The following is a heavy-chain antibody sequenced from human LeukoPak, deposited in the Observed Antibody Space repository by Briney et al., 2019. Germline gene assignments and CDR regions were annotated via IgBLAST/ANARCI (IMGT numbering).Heavy chain of an antibody. J-gene: IGHJ4*02. CDR1: GFTFSSYE. Sequence: PGGSLRLSCAASGFTFSSYEMNWVRQAPGKGLEWVSAISGSGGSTYYADSVKGRFTISRDNSKNTLYLQMNSLRAEDTAVYYCAKSPGYGDYLFDYWGQGTLVTVSS. CDR3: AKSPGYGDYLFDY. D-gene: IGHD4-17*01. V-gene: IGHV3-23*01. CDR2: ISGSGGST.